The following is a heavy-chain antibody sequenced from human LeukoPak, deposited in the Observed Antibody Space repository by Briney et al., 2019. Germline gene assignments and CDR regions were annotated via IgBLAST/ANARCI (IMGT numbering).Heavy chain of an antibody. J-gene: IGHJ4*02. D-gene: IGHD1-1*01. CDR1: GGSISSGDYY. V-gene: IGHV4-30-4*02. Sequence: SETLSLTCTVSGGSISSGDYYWSWIRQPPGKGLEWIGYIYYSGSTYYNPSLKSRVTISVDTSKNQFSLKPSSVTAADTAVYYCARDRVRGNANPYFDYWGQGTLVTVSS. CDR2: IYYSGST. CDR3: ARDRVRGNANPYFDY.